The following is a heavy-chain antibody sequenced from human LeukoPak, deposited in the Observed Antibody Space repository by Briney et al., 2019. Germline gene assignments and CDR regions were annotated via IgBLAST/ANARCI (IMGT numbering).Heavy chain of an antibody. CDR3: ATGASKVTTDFANY. V-gene: IGHV5-10-1*01. CDR2: IDHRDSYT. D-gene: IGHD4-17*01. Sequence: GESLTISCKASGYSFTNYWISWVRQMPGKGLEWMGRIDHRDSYTKYSPSFEGHVTISVDKSISTAFLQWSSLKASDSAIYFCATGASKVTTDFANYWGQGTQVAVSS. CDR1: GYSFTNYW. J-gene: IGHJ4*02.